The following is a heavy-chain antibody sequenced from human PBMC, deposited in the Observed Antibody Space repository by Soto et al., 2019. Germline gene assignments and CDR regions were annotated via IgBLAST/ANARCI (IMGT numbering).Heavy chain of an antibody. CDR1: GFSFSDYF. CDR3: ARGPGYCSSTSCYRVYYYYAMDV. Sequence: ASVKVSCKASGFSFSDYFMHWVLQAPGQGLEWMGIMNPSGDSRNYAQKFQGRVTITADESTSTAYMELSSLRSEDTAAYYCARGPGYCSSTSCYRVYYYYAMDVWGQGTTVTVSS. J-gene: IGHJ6*02. CDR2: MNPSGDSR. V-gene: IGHV1-46*01. D-gene: IGHD2-2*02.